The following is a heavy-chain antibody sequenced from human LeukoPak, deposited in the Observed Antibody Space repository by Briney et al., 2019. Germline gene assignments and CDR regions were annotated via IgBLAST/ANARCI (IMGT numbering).Heavy chain of an antibody. D-gene: IGHD4-17*01. V-gene: IGHV3-33*01. CDR3: ARDGTVTAGPFDP. CDR1: GIPFSSFG. Sequence: GGSLRLSCAAPGIPFSSFGMHWLRQAPGKGLEWVAFIWYDGSNKYYADSVKGRFTISRDNSKNTLYLQMNSLTAEDPAVYYCARDGTVTAGPFDPWGGGTLVTVSS. CDR2: IWYDGSNK. J-gene: IGHJ5*02.